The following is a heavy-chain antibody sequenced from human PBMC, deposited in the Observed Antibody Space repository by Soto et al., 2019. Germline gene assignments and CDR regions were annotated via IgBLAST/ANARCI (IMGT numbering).Heavy chain of an antibody. Sequence: QVQLVQSGAEVKKPGSSVKVSCKASGGTFSSDAISWVRHAPGQGLEWMGGIIPIFGTANYAQKFQGRVTITADESTSTAYMELSSLRSEDTAVYYCAGVPAERSVDYWGQGTLVTVSS. CDR1: GGTFSSDA. D-gene: IGHD2-2*01. CDR2: IIPIFGTA. J-gene: IGHJ4*02. CDR3: AGVPAERSVDY. V-gene: IGHV1-69*01.